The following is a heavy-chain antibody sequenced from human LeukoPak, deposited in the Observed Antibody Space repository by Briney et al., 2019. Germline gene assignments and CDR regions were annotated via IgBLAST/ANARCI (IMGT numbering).Heavy chain of an antibody. J-gene: IGHJ4*02. CDR2: IYTSGST. V-gene: IGHV4-61*02. Sequence: PSETLSLTCTVSGGSISSSSYYWGWIRQPAGKGLEWIGRIYTSGSTNYNPSLKSRVTMSVDTSKNQFSLKLSSVTAADTAVYYCARVEGATNLYDYWGQGTLVTVSS. CDR1: GGSISSSSYY. CDR3: ARVEGATNLYDY. D-gene: IGHD1-26*01.